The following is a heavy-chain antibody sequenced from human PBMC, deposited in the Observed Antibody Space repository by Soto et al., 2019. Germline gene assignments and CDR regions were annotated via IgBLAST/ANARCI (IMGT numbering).Heavy chain of an antibody. V-gene: IGHV1-18*01. D-gene: IGHD3-10*01. Sequence: QVQLVQSGAEVKKPGASVKVSCKVSGDSFSNYGFTWVRQAPGQGLEWMGWISTYNDNTNYAQNLQGRVTMTTDTSTTTVYMKLRSLRSDDTAVYYCAXXXXXXXXSGSSRPYGLDVWGXGTXXTVS. CDR3: AXXXXXXXXSGSSRPYGLDV. CDR1: GDSFSNYG. J-gene: IGHJ6*02. CDR2: ISTYNDNT.